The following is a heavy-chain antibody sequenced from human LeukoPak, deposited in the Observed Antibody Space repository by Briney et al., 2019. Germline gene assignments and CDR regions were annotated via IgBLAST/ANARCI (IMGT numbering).Heavy chain of an antibody. CDR2: ISGSGGST. Sequence: GGSLRLSCAASGYTFSSYAMSWVRQAPGKGLEWVSAISGSGGSTYYADSVKGRFTISRDNSKNTLYLQMNSLRAEDTAVYYCAKDGSKDIVANLHWGQGTLVTVSS. D-gene: IGHD5-12*01. V-gene: IGHV3-23*01. J-gene: IGHJ4*02. CDR1: GYTFSSYA. CDR3: AKDGSKDIVANLH.